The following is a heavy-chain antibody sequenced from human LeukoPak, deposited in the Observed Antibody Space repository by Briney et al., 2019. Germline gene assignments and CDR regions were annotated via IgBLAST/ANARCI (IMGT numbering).Heavy chain of an antibody. CDR1: GFTFSSYW. CDR2: ISSSGSTI. J-gene: IGHJ4*02. D-gene: IGHD3-10*01. Sequence: GGSLRLSCAASGFTFSSYWMHWVRQAPGKGLEWVSYISSSGSTIYYADSVKGRFTISRDNAKNSLYLQMNSLRAEDTAVYYCARVGLWFGEFPFDYWGQGTLVTVSS. CDR3: ARVGLWFGEFPFDY. V-gene: IGHV3-48*04.